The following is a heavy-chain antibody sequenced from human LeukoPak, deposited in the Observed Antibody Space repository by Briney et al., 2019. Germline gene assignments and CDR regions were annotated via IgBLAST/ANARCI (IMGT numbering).Heavy chain of an antibody. CDR3: ARGWGAARLYFDY. Sequence: SETLSLTCTVSGGSISSHYWSWIRQPPGKGLEWIGYIYYSGSTNYNPSLKSRVTISVDTSKNQFSLKLSSVTAADTAVYYCARGWGAARLYFDYWGHGTLVTVSS. V-gene: IGHV4-59*11. J-gene: IGHJ4*01. D-gene: IGHD6-6*01. CDR2: IYYSGST. CDR1: GGSISSHY.